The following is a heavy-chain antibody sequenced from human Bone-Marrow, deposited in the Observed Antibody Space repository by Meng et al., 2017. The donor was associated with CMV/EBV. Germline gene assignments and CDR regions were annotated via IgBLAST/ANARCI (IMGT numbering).Heavy chain of an antibody. D-gene: IGHD3-16*01. CDR2: ISYDGSNK. V-gene: IGHV3-30*19. CDR1: GFTFSSYG. CDR3: AKDHSRRPLPFMHRKKQEGQYYFDY. J-gene: IGHJ4*02. Sequence: GGSLRLSCAASGFTFSSYGMHWVRQAPGKGLEWVAVISYDGSNKYYADSVKGRFTISRDNSKNTLYLQVNSLRTEDTAVYYCAKDHSRRPLPFMHRKKQEGQYYFDYWGQGTLVTVSS.